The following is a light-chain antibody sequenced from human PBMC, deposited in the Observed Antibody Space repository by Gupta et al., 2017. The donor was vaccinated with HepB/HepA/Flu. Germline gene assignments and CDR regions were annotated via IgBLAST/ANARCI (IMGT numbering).Light chain of an antibody. Sequence: QSALTQPRSVSGSPGPSVTISCTGTSSDVGGYNYVSWYQQHPGKAPKLMIYDVSKRPSGVPDRFSGSKSGNTASLTISGLQAEDEADYSCCSYAGSYTGVFGGGTKLTVL. CDR2: DVS. J-gene: IGLJ2*01. V-gene: IGLV2-11*01. CDR1: SSDVGGYNY. CDR3: CSYAGSYTGV.